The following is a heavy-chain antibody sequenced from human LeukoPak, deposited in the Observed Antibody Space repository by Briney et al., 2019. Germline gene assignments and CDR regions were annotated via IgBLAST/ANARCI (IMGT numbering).Heavy chain of an antibody. V-gene: IGHV5-51*01. Sequence: GESLQISCQGSGYTFTTYWIGWVRQVPGKGLEWMGLMDPSDSDTRYSPSFQGQVTISADKSISTAYLQWSSLKASDTAMYYCARADRGVHDYWGQGTLVTVSA. CDR1: GYTFTTYW. D-gene: IGHD3-10*01. J-gene: IGHJ4*02. CDR3: ARADRGVHDY. CDR2: MDPSDSDT.